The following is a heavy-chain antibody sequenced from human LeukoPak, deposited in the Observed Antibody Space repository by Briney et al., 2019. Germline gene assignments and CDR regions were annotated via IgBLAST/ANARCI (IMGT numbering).Heavy chain of an antibody. CDR3: ARRPVEMAAIREDNWLDP. CDR1: GASISGPS. J-gene: IGHJ5*02. CDR2: IYYSGAT. Sequence: SETLSLTCTVSGASISGPSWNWIRQPPWKGLEWIGRIYYSGATNYNPSLKGRVAMSIHTSKNQFSLKLSSVTSADTAVYYCARRPVEMAAIREDNWLDPWGQGTLVTVSS. V-gene: IGHV4-59*08. D-gene: IGHD5-24*01.